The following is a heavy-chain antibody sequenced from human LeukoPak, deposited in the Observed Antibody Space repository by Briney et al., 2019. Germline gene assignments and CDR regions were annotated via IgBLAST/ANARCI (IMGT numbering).Heavy chain of an antibody. Sequence: SETLSLTCGVSGDSIRSSIYYWGWIRQPPGKGLEWIGSVYYDGSAYYNPSLKSRVTMSVDTSKNQLSLKLSSVTAADTAVYYCARPLTRGGTYYVWGQGTLVTVSS. CDR3: ARPLTRGGTYYV. CDR2: VYYDGSA. J-gene: IGHJ4*02. V-gene: IGHV4-39*01. CDR1: GDSIRSSIYY. D-gene: IGHD1-26*01.